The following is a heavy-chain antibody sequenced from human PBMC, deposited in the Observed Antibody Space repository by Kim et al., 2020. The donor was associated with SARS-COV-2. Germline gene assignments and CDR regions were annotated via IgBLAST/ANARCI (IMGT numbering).Heavy chain of an antibody. D-gene: IGHD3-10*01. J-gene: IGHJ4*02. V-gene: IGHV1-2*02. CDR2: K. Sequence: KKYGQSFQGRVNMTRDTSISTAYMELNRLTSDDTAVYYCARGSLLWFGEYWGQGTPVTVSS. CDR3: ARGSLLWFGEY.